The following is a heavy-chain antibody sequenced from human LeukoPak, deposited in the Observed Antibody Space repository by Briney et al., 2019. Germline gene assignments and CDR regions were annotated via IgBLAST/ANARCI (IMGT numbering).Heavy chain of an antibody. CDR3: VPESPYCGGDCRGDYFDY. CDR2: ISGSGGST. CDR1: GFTFSSYA. J-gene: IGHJ4*02. D-gene: IGHD2-21*01. V-gene: IGHV3-23*01. Sequence: GGSLRLSCAASGFTFSSYAMSWVRQAPGKGLEWVSAISGSGGSTYYADSVKGRFTISRDNSKNTLYLQMNSLRAEDTAVYYCVPESPYCGGDCRGDYFDYWGQGTLVTVSS.